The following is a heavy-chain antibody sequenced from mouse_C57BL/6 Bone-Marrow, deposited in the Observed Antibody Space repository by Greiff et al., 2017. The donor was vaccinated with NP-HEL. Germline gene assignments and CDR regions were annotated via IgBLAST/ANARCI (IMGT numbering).Heavy chain of an antibody. V-gene: IGHV1-62-2*01. J-gene: IGHJ4*01. CDR2: FYPGSGSI. D-gene: IGHD1-1*01. Sequence: QVQLQQSGAELVKPGASVKLSCKASGYTFTEYTIHWVKQRSGQGLEWIGWFYPGSGSIKYNEKSKDKATLTADKSSSTVYMELSRLTSEDSAVYFCAHITTVANPMDYWGQGTSVTVSS. CDR3: AHITTVANPMDY. CDR1: GYTFTEYT.